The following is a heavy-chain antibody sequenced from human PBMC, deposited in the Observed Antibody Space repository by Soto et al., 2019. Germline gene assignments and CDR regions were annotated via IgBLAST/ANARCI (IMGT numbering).Heavy chain of an antibody. D-gene: IGHD3-22*01. CDR2: IYYSGST. Sequence: PSETLSLTCTVSGGSISSSSYYWGWIRQPPGKGLEWIGSIYYSGSTYYNPSLKSRVTISVDTPKNQFSLKLSSVTAADTAVYYCASQRTYYYDSSGYYLDYWGQGTLVTVSS. J-gene: IGHJ4*02. CDR1: GGSISSSSYY. CDR3: ASQRTYYYDSSGYYLDY. V-gene: IGHV4-39*01.